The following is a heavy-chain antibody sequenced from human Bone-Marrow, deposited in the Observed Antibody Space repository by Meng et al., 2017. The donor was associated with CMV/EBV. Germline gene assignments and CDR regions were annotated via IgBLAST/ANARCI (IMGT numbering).Heavy chain of an antibody. V-gene: IGHV3-30*02. CDR2: IRYDGNNK. J-gene: IGHJ6*02. CDR1: GFTFSSYG. Sequence: GESLKISCAASGFTFSSYGMHWVRQAPGKGLEWVAFIRYDGNNKYDADSVKGRFTIFRDNSKNTLYLQMNSLRAEDTAVYYCTKDLAAYSSSWYSFGPSSYYYYGMDVWGQGTTVTVSS. D-gene: IGHD6-13*01. CDR3: TKDLAAYSSSWYSFGPSSYYYYGMDV.